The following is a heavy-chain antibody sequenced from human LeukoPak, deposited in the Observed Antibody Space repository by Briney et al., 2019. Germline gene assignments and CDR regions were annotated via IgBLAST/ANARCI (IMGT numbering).Heavy chain of an antibody. D-gene: IGHD6-13*01. CDR3: ARWGIAPFDY. J-gene: IGHJ4*02. CDR2: IYYSGNT. CDR1: GGSISSYY. Sequence: SETLSLTCTVSGGSISSYYWSWIRQPPGKGLEWIGHIYYSGNTNYNPSLKSRVTISVDTSKNQFSLKLSSVTAADTAVYYCARWGIAPFDYWGQGTLVTVSS. V-gene: IGHV4-59*01.